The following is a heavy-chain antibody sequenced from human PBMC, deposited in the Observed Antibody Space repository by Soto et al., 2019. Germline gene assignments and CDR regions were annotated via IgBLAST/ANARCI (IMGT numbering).Heavy chain of an antibody. D-gene: IGHD3-22*01. CDR1: GGSISIYY. CDR3: ARDTGYSDAFDI. V-gene: IGHV4-4*07. CDR2: VYTSGST. J-gene: IGHJ3*02. Sequence: NPSETLSLTCIVSGGSISIYYWSWIRQPAGKGLEWIGRVYTSGSTNYNPSLKSRVTMSVDTSKNQFSLKLTSVTAADTAVYYCARDTGYSDAFDIWGQGTMVTV.